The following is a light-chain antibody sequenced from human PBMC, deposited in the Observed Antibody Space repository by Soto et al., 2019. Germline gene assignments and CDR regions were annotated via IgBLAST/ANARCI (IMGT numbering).Light chain of an antibody. J-gene: IGKJ5*01. CDR3: QQRSNWII. Sequence: IVLTQTPATLSLSPGERATLSCRASQSVSSYLAWYQQKPGQAPRLLIYYASNRTTGIPARFSGSGSGTEFTLTISSLQSEDFAVYYCQQRSNWIIFGQGRRREIK. V-gene: IGKV3-11*01. CDR2: YAS. CDR1: QSVSSY.